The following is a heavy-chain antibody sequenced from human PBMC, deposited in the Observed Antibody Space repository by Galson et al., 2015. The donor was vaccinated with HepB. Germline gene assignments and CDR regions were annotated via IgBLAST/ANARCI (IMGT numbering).Heavy chain of an antibody. CDR2: IKTKSDGGTT. CDR3: TTNDYSNFPEHPPYGMDV. V-gene: IGHV3-15*01. D-gene: IGHD4-11*01. Sequence: SLRLSCAASGFTFSHAWMSWVRQAPGKGLEWVGRIKTKSDGGTTDYAAPVKGRFTISRDDSKKTLYLQMNSLKTEDTAVYYCTTNDYSNFPEHPPYGMDVWGQGTTVTVSS. J-gene: IGHJ6*02. CDR1: GFTFSHAW.